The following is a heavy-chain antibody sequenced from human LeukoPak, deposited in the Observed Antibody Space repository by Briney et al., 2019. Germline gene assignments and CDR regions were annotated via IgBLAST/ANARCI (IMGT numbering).Heavy chain of an antibody. V-gene: IGHV3-33*01. CDR3: ARDTDYYGSGRHGYFDH. CDR1: GFVFDTYG. J-gene: IGHJ1*01. Sequence: PGRSLRLSCAASGFVFDTYGMHWVRQAPGKGLEWVAVIWYDGSKKYYADSVKGRFTISRDNSKNTLYLQMNSLRAEDTAVYYCARDTDYYGSGRHGYFDHWGQGTLVTVSS. D-gene: IGHD3-10*01. CDR2: IWYDGSKK.